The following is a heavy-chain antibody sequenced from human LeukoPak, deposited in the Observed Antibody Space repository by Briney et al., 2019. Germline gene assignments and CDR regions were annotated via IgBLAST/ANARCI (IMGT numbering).Heavy chain of an antibody. CDR3: ARARVGYTRYDAFGI. J-gene: IGHJ3*02. CDR1: GFAFSSYV. V-gene: IGHV3-7*04. D-gene: IGHD5-18*01. Sequence: GGSLRLSCAASGFAFSSYVMSWVRQAPGKGLDWVANIKLDGSEKDYVDSVKGRFTISRDNAKDPVYLQMNSLRAEDTAVYYCARARVGYTRYDAFGIWGQGTMVTVSS. CDR2: IKLDGSEK.